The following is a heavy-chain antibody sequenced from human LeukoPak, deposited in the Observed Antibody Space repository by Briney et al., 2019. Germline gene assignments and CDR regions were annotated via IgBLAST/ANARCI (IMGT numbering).Heavy chain of an antibody. CDR2: IYYSGST. CDR3: ASRSHLYWYFDL. V-gene: IGHV4-59*01. Sequence: PSETLSLTCTVSGGSITSYYWSWIRQHPGKGLEWIGYIYYSGSTNYNPSLKSRVTISVDTSKNQISLTLSSVTAADTAVYYCASRSHLYWYFDLWGRGTLVTVSS. J-gene: IGHJ2*01. CDR1: GGSITSYY.